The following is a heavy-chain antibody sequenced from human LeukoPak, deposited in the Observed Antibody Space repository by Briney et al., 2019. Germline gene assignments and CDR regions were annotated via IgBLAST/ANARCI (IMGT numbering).Heavy chain of an antibody. J-gene: IGHJ4*02. V-gene: IGHV3-74*01. CDR3: ARDGSGSVDSDY. D-gene: IGHD2-2*03. Sequence: GGSLRLSCVASGFTFSNYWMHWVRQAPGKGLVWVSRITSDGSGTVNADSVKGRFTISRDNTKNILYLQMNSLRADDTALYYCARDGSGSVDSDYWGQGTLVTVSS. CDR1: GFTFSNYW. CDR2: ITSDGSGT.